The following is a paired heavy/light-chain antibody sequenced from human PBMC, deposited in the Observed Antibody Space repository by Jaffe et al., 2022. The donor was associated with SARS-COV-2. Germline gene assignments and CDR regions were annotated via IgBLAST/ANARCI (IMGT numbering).Heavy chain of an antibody. CDR2: IYYSGST. Sequence: QVQLQESGPGLVKPSQTLSLTCTVSGGSISSDGFHWNWMRHHPGKGLEWIGYIYYSGSTNYNPSLKSRVTISLDTSNNQFSLRLNSVTAADTAVYYCAGDRDASPSGVGSFDYWGQGTLVTVSS. CDR1: GGSISSDGFH. CDR3: AGDRDASPSGVGSFDY. V-gene: IGHV4-31*03. J-gene: IGHJ4*02. D-gene: IGHD3-10*01.
Light chain of an antibody. CDR3: QQYYDTPYT. V-gene: IGKV4-1*01. J-gene: IGKJ2*01. CDR2: WAS. Sequence: DIVMTQSPDSLAVSLGERATINCKSSQSVLYSSNNNNYLAWYQHKPRQPPKLLIYWASTRESGVPDRFSGSGSGTDFTLTISSLQAEDVAVYYCQQYYDTPYTFGQGTKLEIK. CDR1: QSVLYSSNNNNY.